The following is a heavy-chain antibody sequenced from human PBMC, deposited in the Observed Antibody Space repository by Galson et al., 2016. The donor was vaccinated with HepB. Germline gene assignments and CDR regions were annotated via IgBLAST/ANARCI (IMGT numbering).Heavy chain of an antibody. J-gene: IGHJ4*02. D-gene: IGHD6-13*01. Sequence: ETLSLTCTVSGGSLSNYYWSWIRQPPGKGLEWIAYIYYSGSTNQNPSLKSRVTISVDTSKNQFSLQLRSVTAADTAVYYCARDRGSAAGFDYWGQGTLVTVSS. CDR2: IYYSGST. CDR3: ARDRGSAAGFDY. CDR1: GGSLSNYY. V-gene: IGHV4-59*01.